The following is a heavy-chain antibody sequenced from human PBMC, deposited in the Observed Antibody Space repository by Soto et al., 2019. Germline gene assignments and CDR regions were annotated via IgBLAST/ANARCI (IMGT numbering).Heavy chain of an antibody. CDR1: GCSISSGGYS. Sequence: SETLSLTCTVSGCSISSGGYSWSWIRQPPGKGLEWIGYIYHSGSTYYNPSLKCRVTISVDRSKNQFSLKLSSVTAADTAVYYCAGGGSGSYYDYYYGMDVWGQGTTVTVSS. V-gene: IGHV4-30-2*01. CDR3: AGGGSGSYYDYYYGMDV. CDR2: IYHSGST. D-gene: IGHD3-10*01. J-gene: IGHJ6*02.